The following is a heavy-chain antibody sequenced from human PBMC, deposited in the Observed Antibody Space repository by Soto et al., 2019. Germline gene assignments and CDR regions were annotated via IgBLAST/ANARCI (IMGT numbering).Heavy chain of an antibody. CDR3: ARGVVVPAAIPHQYYFDY. CDR2: IYYSGST. V-gene: IGHV4-61*01. J-gene: IGHJ4*02. CDR1: GGSVSSGSYY. D-gene: IGHD2-2*02. Sequence: SETLSLTCTVSGGSVSSGSYYWSWIRQPPGKGLEWIGYIYYSGSTNYNPSLKSRVTISVDTSKNQFSLKLSSVTAADTAVYYCARGVVVPAAIPHQYYFDYWGQGTLVTVSS.